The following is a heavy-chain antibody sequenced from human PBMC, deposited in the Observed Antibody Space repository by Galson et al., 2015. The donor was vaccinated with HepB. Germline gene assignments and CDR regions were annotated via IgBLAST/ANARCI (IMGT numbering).Heavy chain of an antibody. V-gene: IGHV3-23*01. CDR1: GFTFSSYA. Sequence: SLRLSCAASGFTFSSYAMSWVRQAPGKGLEWVSAISGSGSVTYYADSVKGRFTISRDNSKNTLYLQMNSLRAEDTAVYYCAKDTACGDYVEGYYFDYWGQGTLVTVSS. CDR3: AKDTACGDYVEGYYFDY. D-gene: IGHD4-17*01. J-gene: IGHJ4*02. CDR2: ISGSGSVT.